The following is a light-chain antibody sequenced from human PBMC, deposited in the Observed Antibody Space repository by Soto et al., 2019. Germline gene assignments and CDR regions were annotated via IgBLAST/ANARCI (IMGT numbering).Light chain of an antibody. Sequence: DIPMTQSPSSLSASVGDRVIITCRASQTISNYLNWYQQRPGKAPNLLIYGASSLQSGVPSRFSGSGSGTAFTLTISSLQPEDFATYHCQQSYSTPWTFGQGTKVEIK. CDR2: GAS. J-gene: IGKJ1*01. CDR1: QTISNY. V-gene: IGKV1-39*01. CDR3: QQSYSTPWT.